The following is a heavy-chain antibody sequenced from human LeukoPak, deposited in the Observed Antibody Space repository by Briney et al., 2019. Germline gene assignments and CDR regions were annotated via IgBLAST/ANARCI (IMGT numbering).Heavy chain of an antibody. V-gene: IGHV4-34*01. CDR2: INHSGST. CDR1: GGSFSGYY. Sequence: SETLSLTCAVYGGSFSGYYWSWIRQPPGKGLEWIGEINHSGSTNYNPSLKSRVTISVDTSKNQFSLKLSSVTAADTAVYYCARLSEAAAGPDAFDIWGQGTMVTVSS. J-gene: IGHJ3*02. CDR3: ARLSEAAAGPDAFDI. D-gene: IGHD6-13*01.